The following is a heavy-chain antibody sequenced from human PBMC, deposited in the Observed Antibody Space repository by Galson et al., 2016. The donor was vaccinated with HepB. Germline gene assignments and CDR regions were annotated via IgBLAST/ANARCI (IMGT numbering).Heavy chain of an antibody. CDR3: ASAPAATESDY. CDR2: IKQDGSEK. D-gene: IGHD6-25*01. Sequence: LRLSCAASGFTFSGYWMTWVRQAPGKGLEWVANIKQDGSEKNYVDSVKGRFTISRDNAKNLVYLQMNSLGAEDTAMYYCASAPAATESDYWGQGTLVTVSP. CDR1: GFTFSGYW. V-gene: IGHV3-7*01. J-gene: IGHJ4*02.